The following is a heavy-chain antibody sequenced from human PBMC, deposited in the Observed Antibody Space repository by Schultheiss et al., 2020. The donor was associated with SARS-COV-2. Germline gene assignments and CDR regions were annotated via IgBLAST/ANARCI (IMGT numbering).Heavy chain of an antibody. Sequence: GGSLRLSCAASGFTVSSYYMSWVRQAPGKGLEWVSVIYSGGSTYYADSVKGRFTISRHNSKNTLYLQMNSLRAEDTAVYYCARVRGEGSSSVDAWGQGTLVTVSS. CDR3: ARVRGEGSSSVDA. CDR1: GFTVSSYY. D-gene: IGHD6-6*01. J-gene: IGHJ5*02. CDR2: IYSGGST. V-gene: IGHV3-53*04.